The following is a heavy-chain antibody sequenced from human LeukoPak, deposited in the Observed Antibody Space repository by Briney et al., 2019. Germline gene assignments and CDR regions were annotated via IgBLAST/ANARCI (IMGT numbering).Heavy chain of an antibody. J-gene: IGHJ4*02. V-gene: IGHV3-23*01. D-gene: IGHD3-16*02. CDR1: GFTFSSYA. Sequence: PGGSLRLSCAVSGFTFSSYAMSWVRQAPGKGLEWVSAISCSGGSTNYADSVKGRFTISRDNSKNTLYLQMTSLRAEDTAVYYCANHDYVWGSYRSWGDYFDYWGQGTLVTVSS. CDR3: ANHDYVWGSYRSWGDYFDY. CDR2: ISCSGGST.